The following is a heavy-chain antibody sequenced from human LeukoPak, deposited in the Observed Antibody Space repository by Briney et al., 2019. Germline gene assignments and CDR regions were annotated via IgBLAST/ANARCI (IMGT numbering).Heavy chain of an antibody. CDR1: GGSISSSSYY. J-gene: IGHJ3*02. Sequence: SETLSLTCTVSGGSISSSSYYWGWIRQPAGKGLEWIGRIYTSGSTNYNPSLKSRVTMSVDTSKNQFSLKLSSVTAADTAVYYCARDDYDDAFDIWGQGTMVTVSS. D-gene: IGHD4-17*01. CDR3: ARDDYDDAFDI. V-gene: IGHV4-61*02. CDR2: IYTSGST.